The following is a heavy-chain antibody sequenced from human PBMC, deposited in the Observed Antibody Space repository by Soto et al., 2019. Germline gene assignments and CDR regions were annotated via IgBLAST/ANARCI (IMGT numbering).Heavy chain of an antibody. V-gene: IGHV1-18*04. Sequence: QVQLVQSGAEVKKPGASVKVSCKASGYTFTSYGISWVRQAPGQGLEWMGWIRSYNGNTNYAQKFQGRVIMITDTSTRTAYMELRSLRSDDTAVYYCATGGTFGWSLDYWGQGTLVTVSS. J-gene: IGHJ4*02. D-gene: IGHD6-19*01. CDR1: GYTFTSYG. CDR2: IRSYNGNT. CDR3: ATGGTFGWSLDY.